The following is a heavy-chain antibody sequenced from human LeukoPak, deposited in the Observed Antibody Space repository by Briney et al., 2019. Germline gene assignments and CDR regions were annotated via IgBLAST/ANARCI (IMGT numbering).Heavy chain of an antibody. CDR1: GYTFTSYD. CDR3: TTSLTSGAYIDY. V-gene: IGHV1-8*01. D-gene: IGHD2-15*01. Sequence: ASVKVSCKASGYTFTSYDINWVRQAAGQGLEWMGWMNPNSGNTGYAQKFQGRVTMTRNTSISTAYMELSSLRSEDTAVYYCTTSLTSGAYIDYWGQGTLVTVSS. J-gene: IGHJ4*02. CDR2: MNPNSGNT.